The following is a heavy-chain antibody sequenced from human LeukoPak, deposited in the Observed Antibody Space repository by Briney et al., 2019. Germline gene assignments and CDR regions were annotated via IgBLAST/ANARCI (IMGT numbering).Heavy chain of an antibody. D-gene: IGHD3-22*01. CDR2: IGAAGDT. Sequence: GGSLRLSCAASGFTFSSYGMHWVRQATGKGLEWVSAIGAAGDTYYPGSVKGRFTISRENAKNSLYLQMNSLRAGDTAVYYCARGDYYDSSLGYWGQGTLVTVSS. CDR1: GFTFSSYG. CDR3: ARGDYYDSSLGY. V-gene: IGHV3-13*01. J-gene: IGHJ4*02.